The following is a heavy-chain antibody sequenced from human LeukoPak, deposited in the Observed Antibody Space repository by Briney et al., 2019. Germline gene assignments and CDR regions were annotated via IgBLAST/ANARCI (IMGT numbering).Heavy chain of an antibody. Sequence: GGSLRLSCAASGFTFSSYSMNWVRQAPGKGLEWVSSISSSSSYIYYADSVEGRFTISRDNAKNSLYLQMNNQRAEDTAIYFCARGRGPYGWFDPWGQGTLVTVSS. D-gene: IGHD3-10*01. CDR2: ISSSSSYI. CDR1: GFTFSSYS. V-gene: IGHV3-21*01. J-gene: IGHJ5*02. CDR3: ARGRGPYGWFDP.